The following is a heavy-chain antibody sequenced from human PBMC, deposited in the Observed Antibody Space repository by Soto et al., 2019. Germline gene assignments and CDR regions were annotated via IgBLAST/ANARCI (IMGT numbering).Heavy chain of an antibody. V-gene: IGHV3-23*01. J-gene: IGHJ3*02. Sequence: DVQLSESGGGLVQPGGSPRLSCAASGFTFSSYAMSWVRQAPGKGLAWVSSLTGSGGSTYYADSVKGRFTISRDNSRDTLYLQMNSLRAEDTAVYYCAGGGTSGNYAFDIWGQGTLVTVSS. D-gene: IGHD2-8*01. CDR1: GFTFSSYA. CDR3: AGGGTSGNYAFDI. CDR2: LTGSGGST.